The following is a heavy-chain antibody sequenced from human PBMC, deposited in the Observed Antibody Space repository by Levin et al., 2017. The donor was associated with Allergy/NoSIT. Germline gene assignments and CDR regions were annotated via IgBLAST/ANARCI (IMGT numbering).Heavy chain of an antibody. CDR3: ARSLVVVAATGFDY. V-gene: IGHV3-11*01. Sequence: TGGSLRLSCAASGFTFSDYYMSWIRQAPGKGLEWVSYISSSGSTIYYADSVKGRFTISRDNAKNSLYLQMNSLRAEDTAVYYCARSLVVVAATGFDYWGQGTLVTVSS. D-gene: IGHD2-15*01. CDR1: GFTFSDYY. J-gene: IGHJ4*02. CDR2: ISSSGSTI.